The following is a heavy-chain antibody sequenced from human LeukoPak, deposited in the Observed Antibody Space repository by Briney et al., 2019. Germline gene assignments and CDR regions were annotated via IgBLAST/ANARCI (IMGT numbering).Heavy chain of an antibody. D-gene: IGHD3-9*01. V-gene: IGHV4-34*01. J-gene: IGHJ4*02. CDR2: ISHTEGT. CDR3: ARIRCGHSGSVCYNH. CDR1: GVSINDYY. Sequence: PETLSLTCGVFGVSINDYYRSWIRQSPGKGLEWIGEISHTEGTRYNPSLESRVTMSVGTSENQLSLKLIFVTAADTAVYYCARIRCGHSGSVCYNHWGLGTLVTVSS.